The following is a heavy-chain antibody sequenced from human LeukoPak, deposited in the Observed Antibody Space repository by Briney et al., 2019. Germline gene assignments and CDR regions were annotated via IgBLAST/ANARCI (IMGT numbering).Heavy chain of an antibody. Sequence: GGSLRLSCTASGFTFSSYAMSWVRQAPGKGLEWVPAISGSGGSTYYADSVKGRFTISRDNSKNTLYLQMNSLRAEDTAVYYCAKRRGLELLYYYYMDVWGKGTTVTVSS. J-gene: IGHJ6*03. CDR2: ISGSGGST. CDR1: GFTFSSYA. CDR3: AKRRGLELLYYYYMDV. D-gene: IGHD1-7*01. V-gene: IGHV3-23*01.